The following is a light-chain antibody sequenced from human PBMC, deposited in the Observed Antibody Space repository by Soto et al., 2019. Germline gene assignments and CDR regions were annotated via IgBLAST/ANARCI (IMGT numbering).Light chain of an antibody. CDR2: GNS. CDR3: QSYDSGLSAPW. CDR1: SSNIGAGYD. Sequence: QSVLTQPPSVSGAPGQRVTISCTGSSSNIGAGYDVHWYQQLPGTAPKLLIYGNSNRPSGVPDRFSGSKSGTSASLAITGLQAEDEADYYCQSYDSGLSAPWFGGGTKLTVL. J-gene: IGLJ3*02. V-gene: IGLV1-40*01.